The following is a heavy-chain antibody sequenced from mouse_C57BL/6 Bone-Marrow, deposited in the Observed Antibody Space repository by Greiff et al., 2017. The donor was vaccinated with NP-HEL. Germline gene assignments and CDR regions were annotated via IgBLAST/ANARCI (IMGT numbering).Heavy chain of an antibody. CDR1: GYAFTNYL. V-gene: IGHV1-54*01. CDR3: AREGITTVVENYAMDY. CDR2: INPGSGGT. J-gene: IGHJ4*01. Sequence: QVQLKESGAELVRPGTSVKVSCKASGYAFTNYLIEWVKQRPGQGLEWIGVINPGSGGTNYNEKFKGKATLTADKSSSTAYMQLSSLTSEDSAVYFCAREGITTVVENYAMDYWGQGTSVTVSS. D-gene: IGHD1-1*01.